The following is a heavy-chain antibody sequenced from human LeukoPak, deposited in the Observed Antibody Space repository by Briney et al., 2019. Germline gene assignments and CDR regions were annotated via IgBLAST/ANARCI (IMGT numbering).Heavy chain of an antibody. CDR2: ISDRTTMI. D-gene: IGHD3-3*01. V-gene: IGHV3-48*01. J-gene: IGHJ5*02. CDR1: GFSFSSYS. CDR3: AKDARLGYDFWSGPEPP. Sequence: PGGSLRLSCEASGFSFSSYSMNWVRLAPGKGLEWVSYISDRTTMIYYADSVKGRFTISRDNSKNTLYLQMNSLRAEDTAVYYCAKDARLGYDFWSGPEPPWGQGTLVTVSS.